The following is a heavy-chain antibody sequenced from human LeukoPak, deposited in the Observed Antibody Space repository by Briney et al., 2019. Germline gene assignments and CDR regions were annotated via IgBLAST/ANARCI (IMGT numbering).Heavy chain of an antibody. J-gene: IGHJ3*02. V-gene: IGHV1-18*01. CDR3: AIGTYYYDSIRAFYI. CDR2: ISAYNGNT. D-gene: IGHD3-22*01. CDR1: GYTFTSYG. Sequence: GASVKVSCKASGYTFTSYGISWVRPAPGQGLEWMGWISAYNGNTNYAQKLQGRVTMTTDTATRTAYMELRSMRSDDTAVYYCAIGTYYYDSIRAFYIWGQGTMVTVSS.